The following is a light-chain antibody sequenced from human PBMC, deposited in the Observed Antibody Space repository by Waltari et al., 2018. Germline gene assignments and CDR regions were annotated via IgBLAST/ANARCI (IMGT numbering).Light chain of an antibody. CDR1: QKVYSN. V-gene: IGKV3-15*01. CDR3: QQYKYWPRT. J-gene: IGKJ2*01. CDR2: AAS. Sequence: EVVFTQSPDTLSLSPGVRAALSWRASQKVYSNLAWYQQRPGQAPRLLIHAASTRAAGIPGRFSGSESETEFTLTINSLQSEDFAVYYCQQYKYWPRTFGRGTKLEVK.